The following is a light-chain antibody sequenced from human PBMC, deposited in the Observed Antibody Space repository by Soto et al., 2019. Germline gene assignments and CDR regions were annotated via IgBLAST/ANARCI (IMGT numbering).Light chain of an antibody. CDR2: GAS. CDR3: QQYGSSPLFT. Sequence: EIVLPQSPGTLSLSPGERATLSCRASQSVSSSYLAWYQQKPGQAPRLLIYGASSRATGIPGRFSGSGSGTDFTLTISRLEPDACAVYYGQQYGSSPLFTFGPGTKVYSK. V-gene: IGKV3-20*01. CDR1: QSVSSSY. J-gene: IGKJ3*01.